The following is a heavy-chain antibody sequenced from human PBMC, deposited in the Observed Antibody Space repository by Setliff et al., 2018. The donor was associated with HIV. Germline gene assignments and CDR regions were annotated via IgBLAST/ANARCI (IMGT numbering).Heavy chain of an antibody. Sequence: ASVKVSCKASGYTFTDYYFHWVRQAPGQGLEWMGWINPKFGGTLYAQKFQGRVTMTRDMSISTVYVELSSLSSDDTAIYYCAKGAGGYYDYWSQGALVTVS. V-gene: IGHV1-2*02. CDR2: INPKFGGT. J-gene: IGHJ4*02. D-gene: IGHD2-15*01. CDR1: GYTFTDYY. CDR3: AKGAGGYYDY.